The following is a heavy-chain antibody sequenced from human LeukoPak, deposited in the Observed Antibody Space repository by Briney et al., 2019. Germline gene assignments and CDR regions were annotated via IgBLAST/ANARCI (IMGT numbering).Heavy chain of an antibody. Sequence: SETLSLTCTVSLSSISNSNYYWGWIRQPPGKGLEWIGSVYYSGTTSYYNTSLKSRVTISLDTSKNQFSLRLTSVTAADTAVYYCARGGYCSSTSCPQYDHYYYYYMDVWGKGTTVTVSS. CDR1: LSSISNSNYY. V-gene: IGHV4-39*02. CDR2: VYYSGTTS. D-gene: IGHD2-2*01. CDR3: ARGGYCSSTSCPQYDHYYYYYMDV. J-gene: IGHJ6*03.